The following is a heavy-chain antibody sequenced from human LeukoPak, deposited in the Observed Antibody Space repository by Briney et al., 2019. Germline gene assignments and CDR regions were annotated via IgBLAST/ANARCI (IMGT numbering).Heavy chain of an antibody. CDR1: GFTFTNNW. CDR3: ARGRAIDI. CDR2: IKPDDSEI. J-gene: IGHJ3*02. V-gene: IGHV3-7*04. Sequence: GGSLRLSCVASGFTFTNNWMTWVRQVPRKGLEWVANIKPDDSEIYYVAAVKGRFTISRDNAKNSVFVQMNSLRVEDTAIYYCARGRAIDIWGRGTMVTVSS.